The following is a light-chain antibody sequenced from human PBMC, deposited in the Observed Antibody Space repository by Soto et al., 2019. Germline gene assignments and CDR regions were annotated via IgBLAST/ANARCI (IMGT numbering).Light chain of an antibody. CDR3: QQYNEWPPFT. V-gene: IGKV3-15*01. Sequence: IVLTQSPATLSVSPGERATLSCRASQSVRSNLAWYQQKPGQAPRLVVYAASTRATGIPDRFSGSVSGTEFTLTNSSLQSEDFAVYYCQQYNEWPPFTFGQGTRLEIK. CDR1: QSVRSN. CDR2: AAS. J-gene: IGKJ5*01.